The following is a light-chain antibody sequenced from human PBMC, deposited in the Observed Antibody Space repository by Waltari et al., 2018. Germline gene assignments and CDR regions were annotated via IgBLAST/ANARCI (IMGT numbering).Light chain of an antibody. V-gene: IGKV1-12*01. CDR3: QQGSSVPPT. Sequence: DIQMTQSPSPVSASVGDRVTITCRASHNINTWLAWYQQKPGKGPNLLIFGASSVQTGVPSRFSGSGSGTFFTLTISGLQPEDSATYFCQQGSSVPPTFGQGTIVEVK. CDR1: HNINTW. J-gene: IGKJ1*01. CDR2: GAS.